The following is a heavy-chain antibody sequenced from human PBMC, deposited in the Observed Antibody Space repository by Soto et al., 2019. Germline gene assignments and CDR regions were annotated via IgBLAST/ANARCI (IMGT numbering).Heavy chain of an antibody. CDR2: INGGDDSE. D-gene: IGHD3-16*01. CDR1: GFTFRSSP. Sequence: EVQLWESGGGLVQPGGSLRLSCAVSGFTFRSSPMSWVRRAPGKGLEWVSGINGGDDSEHYVDSVRGRFTIIRDNSKNLLLLQINSLRVEDTAIYYCTKASHLGIISPTHDHWRQGTQVTASS. V-gene: IGHV3-23*01. CDR3: TKASHLGIISPTHDH. J-gene: IGHJ4*02.